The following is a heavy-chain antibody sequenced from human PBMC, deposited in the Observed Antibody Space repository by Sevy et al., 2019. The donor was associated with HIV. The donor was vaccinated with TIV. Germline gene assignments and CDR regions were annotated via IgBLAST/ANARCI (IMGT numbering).Heavy chain of an antibody. Sequence: APVKVSCKASGGTFSSYAISWVRQAPGQGLEWMGGIIPIFGTTNYAQKFQGRVTITADESTSTAYMELSSLRSEDTAVYYCAAADCSGGSCGNYHYYGMDVWGQGTTVTVSS. CDR2: IIPIFGTT. CDR3: AAADCSGGSCGNYHYYGMDV. J-gene: IGHJ6*02. D-gene: IGHD2-15*01. CDR1: GGTFSSYA. V-gene: IGHV1-69*13.